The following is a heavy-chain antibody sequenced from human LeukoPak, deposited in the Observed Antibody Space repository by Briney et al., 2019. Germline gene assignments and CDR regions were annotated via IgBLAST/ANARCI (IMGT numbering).Heavy chain of an antibody. V-gene: IGHV4-34*01. D-gene: IGHD5-12*01. CDR3: ARHQGGYGYFDY. CDR1: GGSFSGYY. CDR2: INHSRST. J-gene: IGHJ4*02. Sequence: SETLSLTCAVYGGSFSGYYWSWIRQPPGKGLEWIGEINHSRSTNYNPSLKSRVTISVDTSKNQFSLKLSSVTAADTAVYYCARHQGGYGYFDYWGQGTLVTVSS.